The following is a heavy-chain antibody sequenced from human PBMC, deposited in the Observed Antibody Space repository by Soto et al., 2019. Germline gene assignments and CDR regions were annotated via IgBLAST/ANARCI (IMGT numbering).Heavy chain of an antibody. V-gene: IGHV1-18*01. J-gene: IGHJ4*02. CDR1: GYTFTSYG. Sequence: QVQLVQSGAEVKKPGASVKVSCKASGYTFTSYGIIWVRQAPGQGLERMGWISAYNGNTNYAQKLQGRVTMTTDTATSTAYVELRSLRSDDTAVYYCARIAAAGDFDYWGQGTLVTVSS. CDR2: ISAYNGNT. D-gene: IGHD6-13*01. CDR3: ARIAAAGDFDY.